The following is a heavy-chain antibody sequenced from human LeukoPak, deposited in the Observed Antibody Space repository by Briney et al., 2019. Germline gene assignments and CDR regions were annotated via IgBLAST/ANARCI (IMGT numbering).Heavy chain of an antibody. CDR1: GFTFSDYA. J-gene: IGHJ4*02. CDR2: ITDSGGDT. V-gene: IGHV3-23*01. Sequence: PGGSLRLSCAASGFTFSDYAMSWVRQAPGKGPEWFSAITDSGGDTYHADSVKGRFTISRENSKNTLSLQMNSLRVEDTAVYYCVKGSSSSRPYYFDYWGQGTLVTVSS. D-gene: IGHD3-3*01. CDR3: VKGSSSSRPYYFDY.